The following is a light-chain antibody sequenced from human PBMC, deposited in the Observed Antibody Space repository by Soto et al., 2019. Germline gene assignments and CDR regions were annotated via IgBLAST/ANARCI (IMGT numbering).Light chain of an antibody. Sequence: QSALTQPASVSGSPGQSITISCTGTSSDVGGYNYVSWYQQHPGKAPKLMIYEVSNRPSGVSHRFSGSKSGNTASLTISGLQAEDEADYYCSSYASSSTSFGTGTNSPS. CDR3: SSYASSSTS. V-gene: IGLV2-14*03. CDR1: SSDVGGYNY. CDR2: EVS. J-gene: IGLJ1*01.